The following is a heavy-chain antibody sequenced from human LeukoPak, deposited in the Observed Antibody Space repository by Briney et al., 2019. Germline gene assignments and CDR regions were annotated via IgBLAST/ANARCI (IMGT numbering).Heavy chain of an antibody. CDR3: ARSRRVVVPSTLNSADYYYHYMDV. V-gene: IGHV7-4-1*02. D-gene: IGHD2-15*01. J-gene: IGHJ6*03. CDR2: INTNTGNP. CDR1: GYTFTYYG. Sequence: ASVKVSCKASGYTFTYYGLNWVRQAPGQGLECLGGINTNTGNPTYAQGFTGRFVFSFDTSVGTAYLEITTLKAEDAAIYYCARSRRVVVPSTLNSADYYYHYMDVWGKGTTVTVSS.